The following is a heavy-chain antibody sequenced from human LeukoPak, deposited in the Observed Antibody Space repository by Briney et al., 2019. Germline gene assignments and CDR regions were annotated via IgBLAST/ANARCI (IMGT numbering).Heavy chain of an antibody. D-gene: IGHD3-9*01. CDR3: AKEGEAGYSGGFDH. J-gene: IGHJ4*02. CDR1: GFTFSSYG. Sequence: GGSLRLSCAGSGFTFSSYGIHWVRQAPGRGLEWVTFISSDASNEYYADSVKGRFTISRDNSKKMVYVQMNSLRVEDTAVYYCAKEGEAGYSGGFDHWGQGTLVTVSS. CDR2: ISSDASNE. V-gene: IGHV3-30*18.